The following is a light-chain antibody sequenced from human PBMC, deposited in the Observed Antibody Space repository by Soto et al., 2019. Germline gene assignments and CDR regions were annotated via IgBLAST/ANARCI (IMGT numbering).Light chain of an antibody. CDR1: QSISSW. Sequence: DIQMTQSPSTLSASVGDKVTITCRASQSISSWLAWYQQKPGKAPKLLIYDATSLEGGVSSRFGGSGSGTEFTLTINSLQPDDLATYYCQQYNSYPWTFGQGTKVDIK. CDR3: QQYNSYPWT. V-gene: IGKV1-5*01. J-gene: IGKJ1*01. CDR2: DAT.